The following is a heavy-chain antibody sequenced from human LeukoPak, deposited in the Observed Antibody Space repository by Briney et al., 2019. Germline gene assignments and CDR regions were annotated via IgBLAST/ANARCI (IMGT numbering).Heavy chain of an antibody. Sequence: ASVKVSCKVSGYTLTELSMHWVRQAPGKGLEWMGGFDPEDGETIYAQKFQGRVTMTEDTSTDTAHMELSSLRSEDTAVYYCATQSTSSGWYRAGVLGWFDPWGQGTLVTVSS. V-gene: IGHV1-24*01. D-gene: IGHD6-19*01. J-gene: IGHJ5*02. CDR2: FDPEDGET. CDR3: ATQSTSSGWYRAGVLGWFDP. CDR1: GYTLTELS.